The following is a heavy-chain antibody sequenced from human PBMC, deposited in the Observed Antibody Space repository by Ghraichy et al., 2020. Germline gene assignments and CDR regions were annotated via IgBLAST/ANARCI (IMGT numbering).Heavy chain of an antibody. CDR3: ARTHGEGTLRFLTIGYYYYYMDV. CDR2: MNPNSGNT. V-gene: IGHV1-8*01. CDR1: GYTFTSYD. Sequence: ASVKVSCKASGYTFTSYDINWVRQATGQGLEWMGWMNPNSGNTGYAQKFQGRVTMTRNTSISTAYMELSSLRSEDTAVYYCARTHGEGTLRFLTIGYYYYYMDVWGKGTTVTVSS. J-gene: IGHJ6*03. D-gene: IGHD3-3*01.